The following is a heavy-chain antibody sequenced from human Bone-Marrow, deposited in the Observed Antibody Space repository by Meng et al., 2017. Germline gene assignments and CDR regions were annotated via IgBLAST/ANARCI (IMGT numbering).Heavy chain of an antibody. D-gene: IGHD4-17*01. J-gene: IGHJ6*02. CDR2: IIPILGIA. V-gene: IGHV1-69*02. Sequence: SVKVSCKASGGTFSSYTISWVRQAPGQGLEWMGRIIPILGIANYAQKFQGRVTITADKSTSTAYMELSSLRSEDTAVYYCARSTTVSPSHYYYYYGMDVWGQGTTVTVSS. CDR1: GGTFSSYT. CDR3: ARSTTVSPSHYYYYYGMDV.